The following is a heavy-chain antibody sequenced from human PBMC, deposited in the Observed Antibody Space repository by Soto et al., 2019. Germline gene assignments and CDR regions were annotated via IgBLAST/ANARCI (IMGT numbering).Heavy chain of an antibody. D-gene: IGHD6-13*01. CDR3: VRESAPSGPNYFDT. V-gene: IGHV4-30-2*01. J-gene: IGHJ5*02. Sequence: PSETLALTCSVSGGSITRGPCSWNCVREPPGKGLEWIAYISHSGSTYYNPSLKGRVTVSVDRSKNQFSLKLDSVSSEDTAIYYCVRESAPSGPNYFDTWGPGTLVTVSS. CDR2: ISHSGST. CDR1: GGSITRGPCS.